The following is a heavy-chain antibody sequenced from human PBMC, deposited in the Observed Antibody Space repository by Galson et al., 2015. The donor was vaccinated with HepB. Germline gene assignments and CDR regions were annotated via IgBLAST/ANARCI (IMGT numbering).Heavy chain of an antibody. D-gene: IGHD2-2*01. CDR3: ARAPGPQGRPEFDYGMDV. CDR1: GFTVSSNY. CDR2: IYSGGST. V-gene: IGHV3-53*01. Sequence: SLRLSCAASGFTVSSNYMSWVRQAPGKGLEWVSVIYSGGSTYYADSVKGRFTISRDNSKNTLYLQMNSLRAEDTAVYYCARAPGPQGRPEFDYGMDVWGQGTTVTVSS. J-gene: IGHJ6*02.